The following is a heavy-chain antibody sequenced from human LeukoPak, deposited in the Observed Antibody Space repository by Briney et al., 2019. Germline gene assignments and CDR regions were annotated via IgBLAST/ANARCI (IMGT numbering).Heavy chain of an antibody. CDR1: GGSISSYY. D-gene: IGHD6-25*01. CDR3: AREGGFYRPLDY. Sequence: PSETLSLTCTVSGGSISSYYWSWIRQPPGKGLEWIGYIYYSGSTNYNPSLKSRVTISVDTSKNQFSLKLTSVTAADTAVYYCAREGGFYRPLDYSGQGTLVTVSS. CDR2: IYYSGST. J-gene: IGHJ4*02. V-gene: IGHV4-59*12.